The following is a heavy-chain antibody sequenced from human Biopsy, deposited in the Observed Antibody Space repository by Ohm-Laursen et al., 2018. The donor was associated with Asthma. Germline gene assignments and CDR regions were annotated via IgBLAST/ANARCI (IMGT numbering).Heavy chain of an antibody. Sequence: SSVKVSCKTSGYTFNSAGITWVRQAPGQGLEWMGWLSVYNSNTKVAQKLQDRVTMITDTSTSTAYMELRSLRSDDTAVYFCARAVDYSHYYGIDVWGQGTTVTVS. CDR1: GYTFNSAG. J-gene: IGHJ6*02. CDR3: ARAVDYSHYYGIDV. V-gene: IGHV1-18*01. D-gene: IGHD3-10*01. CDR2: LSVYNSNT.